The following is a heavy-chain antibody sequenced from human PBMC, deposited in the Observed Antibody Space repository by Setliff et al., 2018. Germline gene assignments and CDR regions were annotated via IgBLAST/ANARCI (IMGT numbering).Heavy chain of an antibody. CDR1: GFTFNNYA. Sequence: PGGSLRLSCAASGFTFNNYAMSWVRQAPGKRLEWVSVVYRGGSTTFYADSVKGRFTISRDDSKNTLYLQMNSLTVDDTAVYYCARYKWERSRGWLGFDYWGQGTLVTVSS. J-gene: IGHJ4*02. V-gene: IGHV3-23*03. D-gene: IGHD1-26*01. CDR2: VYRGGSTT. CDR3: ARYKWERSRGWLGFDY.